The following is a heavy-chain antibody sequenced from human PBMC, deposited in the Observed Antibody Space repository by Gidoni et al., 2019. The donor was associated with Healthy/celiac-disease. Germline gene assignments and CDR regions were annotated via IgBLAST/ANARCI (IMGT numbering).Heavy chain of an antibody. CDR1: GFTFSSYD. D-gene: IGHD3-3*01. CDR3: ARGTGGGTIFGVVMKYYYMDV. CDR2: IGTAGDT. V-gene: IGHV3-13*01. Sequence: EVQLVESGGGLVQPGGSLSLSCAASGFTFSSYDMHWVRQATGKGLEWVSAIGTAGDTYYPGYVKGRCTISRENAKNSLYLQMNSLRAEDTAVYYCARGTGGGTIFGVVMKYYYMDVWGKGTTVTVSS. J-gene: IGHJ6*03.